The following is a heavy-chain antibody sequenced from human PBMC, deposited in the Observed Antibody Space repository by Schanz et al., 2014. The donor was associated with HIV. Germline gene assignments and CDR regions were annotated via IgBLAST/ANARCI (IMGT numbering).Heavy chain of an antibody. J-gene: IGHJ4*02. CDR2: ISYHGTNK. CDR1: GFSFSDTY. V-gene: IGHV3-30*03. CDR3: ARDPDSSSWGYFDY. Sequence: QVQLVESGGGLVKPGGSLRLSCAASGFSFSDTYMTWIRQAPGKGLEWVAVISYHGTNKYYADSVKGRFTISRDNSKNTLYLQMNSLRAEDTAVYYCARDPDSSSWGYFDYWGQGTLVTVSS. D-gene: IGHD6-13*01.